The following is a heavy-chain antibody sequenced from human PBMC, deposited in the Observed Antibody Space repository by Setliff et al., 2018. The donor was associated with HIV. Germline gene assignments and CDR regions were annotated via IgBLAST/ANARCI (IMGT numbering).Heavy chain of an antibody. Sequence: GGSLRLSCEASGFTFSTYSMNWVRQAPGKGLEWVSSISSSSRSKYYAGSVKGRFTISRDNAKNSLYLQMNSLRAEDTAVYYCAKDVARRLAAIGRRGFLDSWGQGTLVTVSS. CDR2: ISSSSRSK. V-gene: IGHV3-21*01. CDR1: GFTFSTYS. CDR3: AKDVARRLAAIGRRGFLDS. J-gene: IGHJ4*02. D-gene: IGHD6-13*01.